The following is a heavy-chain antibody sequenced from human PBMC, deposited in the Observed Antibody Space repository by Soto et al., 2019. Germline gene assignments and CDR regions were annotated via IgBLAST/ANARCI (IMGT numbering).Heavy chain of an antibody. CDR2: ISYDGSNK. Sequence: QVQLVESGGGVVQPGRSLRLSCAASGFTFSSYAMHWVRQAPGKGLEWVAVISYDGSNKYYADSVKGRFTISRDNSKNKLYLQMNSLRAEDTDVYYCARDRAAAGFLYYYYGMEVWGQGSTVTVSS. V-gene: IGHV3-30-3*01. J-gene: IGHJ6*02. CDR1: GFTFSSYA. CDR3: ARDRAAAGFLYYYYGMEV. D-gene: IGHD6-13*01.